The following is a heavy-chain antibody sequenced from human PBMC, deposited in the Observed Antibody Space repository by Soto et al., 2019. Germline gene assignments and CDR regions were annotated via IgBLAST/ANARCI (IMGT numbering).Heavy chain of an antibody. Sequence: GGSLRLSCAASGFTFSHYSMHWVRQAPGKGLEWLAVIWFDGSDKYYADSVKGRFTFSRDNSKNTLYLQMNSLRAEDTAVYYCARAGPQTDYYYYYGMDVWGQGTTVTVSS. V-gene: IGHV3-33*01. CDR1: GFTFSHYS. CDR2: IWFDGSDK. J-gene: IGHJ6*02. CDR3: ARAGPQTDYYYYYGMDV.